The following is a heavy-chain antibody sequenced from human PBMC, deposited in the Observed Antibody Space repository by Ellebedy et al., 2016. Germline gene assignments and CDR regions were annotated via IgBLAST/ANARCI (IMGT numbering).Heavy chain of an antibody. J-gene: IGHJ4*02. D-gene: IGHD3-10*01. Sequence: ASVKVSCXASGYTFTGYYIHWVRQAPGQGLEWMGIIDPSGGSTTYTQKFQGRLTMTRDTSTSTVYMDLSSLRSEDTAVYYCAAYGSGTQNYFDYWGQGTLVTVSS. CDR2: IDPSGGST. CDR1: GYTFTGYY. V-gene: IGHV1-46*01. CDR3: AAYGSGTQNYFDY.